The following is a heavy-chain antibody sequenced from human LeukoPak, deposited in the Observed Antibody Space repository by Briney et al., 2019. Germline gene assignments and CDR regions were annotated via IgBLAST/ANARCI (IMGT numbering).Heavy chain of an antibody. Sequence: SETLTLTCAVYGGSFSGYYWSWIRQHPGKGLEWIGEISHSGSTNYNPSLKSRVTISVDTSKNQFSLKLSSVTAADTAVYYCAILVRVVGEDYYYMVVWRKGTTVTVSS. CDR2: ISHSGST. D-gene: IGHD1-26*01. V-gene: IGHV4-34*01. CDR3: AILVRVVGEDYYYMVV. J-gene: IGHJ6*03. CDR1: GGSFSGYY.